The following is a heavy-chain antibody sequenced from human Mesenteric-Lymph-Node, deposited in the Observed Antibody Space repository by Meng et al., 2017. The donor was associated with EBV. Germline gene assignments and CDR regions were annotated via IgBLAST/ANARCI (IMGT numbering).Heavy chain of an antibody. CDR1: GGIFSSYA. D-gene: IGHD2-21*01. J-gene: IGHJ4*02. CDR3: TSGSGTYSPFAF. V-gene: IGHV1-69*01. CDR2: TIPVLGTT. Sequence: VQLVQSGAEVQQPGSSVKVSCKASGGIFSSYAISWVRQAPGQGLEWMGGTIPVLGTTTYAQSFQGRVAITAADESTTTVYMEVRSLKPEDTAIYFCTSGSGTYSPFAFWGQGTLVTVSS.